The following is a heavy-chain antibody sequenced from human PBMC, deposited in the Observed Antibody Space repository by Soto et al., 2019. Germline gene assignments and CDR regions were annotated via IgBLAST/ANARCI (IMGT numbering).Heavy chain of an antibody. J-gene: IGHJ3*02. Sequence: GLEWMGMIIPILGIANYAQKFQGRVTITADKSTSTAYMELSSLRSEDTAVYYCARDPHDYGDFADAFHIWGQGTMVTVS. D-gene: IGHD4-17*01. V-gene: IGHV1-69*04. CDR3: ARDPHDYGDFADAFHI. CDR2: IIPILGIA.